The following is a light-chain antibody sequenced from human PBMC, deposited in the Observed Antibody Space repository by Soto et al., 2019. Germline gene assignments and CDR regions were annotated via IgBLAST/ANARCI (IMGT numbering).Light chain of an antibody. CDR1: SSDVGSYDY. CDR2: NVN. V-gene: IGLV2-18*02. CDR3: SSHTSGSTRV. Sequence: QSVLIQPPSVSGSPGQSVTISCTGTSSDVGSYDYVSWYQQHPGTVPKPMIYNVNTQPSGVPDRFSGSKSGNTASLTISGLQPEDEADYYCSSHTSGSTRVFGSGTKVTVL. J-gene: IGLJ1*01.